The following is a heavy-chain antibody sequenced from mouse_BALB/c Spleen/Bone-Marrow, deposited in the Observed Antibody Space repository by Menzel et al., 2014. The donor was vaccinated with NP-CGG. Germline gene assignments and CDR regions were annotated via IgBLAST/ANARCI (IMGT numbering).Heavy chain of an antibody. CDR2: INPNNGGT. CDR3: ARWITTDYYAMDY. CDR1: GYTFTEYT. Sequence: VQLQQSGPELVKPGASVKISCKTSGYTFTEYTMHWVKQSHGKSLEWTGGINPNNGGTRYNQKFKGKATLTVDKSSSTAYMELRSLTSEDSAVYYCARWITTDYYAMDYWGQGTSVTVSS. J-gene: IGHJ4*01. D-gene: IGHD2-4*01. V-gene: IGHV1-18*01.